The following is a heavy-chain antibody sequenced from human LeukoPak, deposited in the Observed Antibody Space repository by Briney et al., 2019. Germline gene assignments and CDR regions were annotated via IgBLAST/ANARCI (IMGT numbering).Heavy chain of an antibody. D-gene: IGHD3-3*01. J-gene: IGHJ4*02. CDR3: AKDQFAWSGYYDH. Sequence: PGGSLRLSCAASGFTFSSYAMSWVRQAPGKGLEWVSAISDSGGSTYYADSVKGRFTISRDNSKNTLYLQMNSLRVEDTAVYYCAKDQFAWSGYYDHWGQGTLVTVSS. CDR2: ISDSGGST. CDR1: GFTFSSYA. V-gene: IGHV3-23*01.